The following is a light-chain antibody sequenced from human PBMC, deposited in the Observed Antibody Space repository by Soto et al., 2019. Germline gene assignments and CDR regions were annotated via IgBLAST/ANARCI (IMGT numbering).Light chain of an antibody. V-gene: IGKV1D-13*01. CDR3: QQFSNYPHV. CDR1: QGIHTA. Sequence: TQSPATLSVVPGERATLSCRASQGIHTALAWYQQKPGNAPMLLIYDASTVEAGVPSRFSGSGSGTDFTLTISSLQPEDFATYYCQQFSNYPHVFGQGTRLAIK. J-gene: IGKJ5*01. CDR2: DAS.